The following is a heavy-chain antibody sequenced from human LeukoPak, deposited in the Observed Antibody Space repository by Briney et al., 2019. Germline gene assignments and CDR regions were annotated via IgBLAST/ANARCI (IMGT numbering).Heavy chain of an antibody. J-gene: IGHJ5*02. CDR2: IYYSGST. V-gene: IGHV4-61*01. CDR3: ARHKQYPNWFDP. CDR1: GGSISSGSYY. D-gene: IGHD2-2*01. Sequence: SQTLSLTCTVSGGSISSGSYYRSWIRQPPGKGLEWIGYIYYSGSTNYNPSLKSRVTISVDTSKNQFSLKLSSVTAADTAVYYCARHKQYPNWFDPWGQGTLVTVSS.